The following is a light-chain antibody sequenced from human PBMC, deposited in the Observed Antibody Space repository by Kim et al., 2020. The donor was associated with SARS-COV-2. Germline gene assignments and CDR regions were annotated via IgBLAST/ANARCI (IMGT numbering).Light chain of an antibody. Sequence: VPGLPGQSIPIACPGTSGHVGSYNLVSWYQQHTGKAPNLMIYEVSKRPSGVSNRFSGSKSGNTASLTISGLQAEDEADYYCCSYVVFGGGTQLTVL. CDR1: SGHVGSYNL. CDR3: CSYVV. V-gene: IGLV2-23*02. J-gene: IGLJ2*01. CDR2: EVS.